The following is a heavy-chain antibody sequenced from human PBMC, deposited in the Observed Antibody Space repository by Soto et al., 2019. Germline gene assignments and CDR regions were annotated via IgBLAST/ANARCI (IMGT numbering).Heavy chain of an antibody. CDR3: ARKNYGDYPTDY. J-gene: IGHJ4*02. V-gene: IGHV2-5*02. D-gene: IGHD4-17*01. CDR2: IYWDDAK. Sequence: QITLKESGPTLVKPTQTLTLTCTFSGFSLSTNGVGVGWIRQPPGKALEWLAVIYWDDAKHYSPSLKSRLTITKDTFKNQEVLTMTNMDPVDTATYYCARKNYGDYPTDYWGQGTLVTVSS. CDR1: GFSLSTNGVG.